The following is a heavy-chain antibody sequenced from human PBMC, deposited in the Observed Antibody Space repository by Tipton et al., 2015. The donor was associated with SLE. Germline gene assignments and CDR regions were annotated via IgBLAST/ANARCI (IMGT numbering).Heavy chain of an antibody. CDR3: ARGPDLEDSSGYYPRPFDY. D-gene: IGHD3-22*01. V-gene: IGHV3-21*01. CDR1: GYSISSAYS. Sequence: LSLTCVVSGYSISSAYSWGWIRQPPGKGLEWVSSICSSSSYIYYVDSVKGRFTISRDNAKNSLYLQMNSLRAEDTAVYYCARGPDLEDSSGYYPRPFDYWGQGTLVTVSS. CDR2: ICSSSSYI. J-gene: IGHJ4*02.